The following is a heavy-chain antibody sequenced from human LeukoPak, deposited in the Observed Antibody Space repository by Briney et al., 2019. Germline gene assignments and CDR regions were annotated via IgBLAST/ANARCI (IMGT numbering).Heavy chain of an antibody. D-gene: IGHD4-17*01. CDR2: VFYSGSN. J-gene: IGHJ4*02. CDR1: GGSIIDHW. Sequence: PSETLSLTCSVSGGSIIDHWWSWIRQPPGKGLEWIGDVFYSGSNNYNPSLKSRLTISLDTSKNQFSLNLRSVTATDTAMYYCARRNTADASIDFWGQGTLVTASS. V-gene: IGHV4-59*08. CDR3: ARRNTADASIDF.